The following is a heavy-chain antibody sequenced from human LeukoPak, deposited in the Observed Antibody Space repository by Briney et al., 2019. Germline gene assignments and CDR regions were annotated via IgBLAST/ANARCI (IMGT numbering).Heavy chain of an antibody. D-gene: IGHD1-26*01. Sequence: GGSLRLSCAASEFPFSEYYMTWIRQAPGKGLEWVSYISNSGSVIYYADSVKGRFTISRDNAKNSLYLQMNSLRVEDTAVYYCARGALYSGSYGGLFDYWGQGTLVTVSS. CDR1: EFPFSEYY. CDR2: ISNSGSVI. J-gene: IGHJ4*02. V-gene: IGHV3-11*01. CDR3: ARGALYSGSYGGLFDY.